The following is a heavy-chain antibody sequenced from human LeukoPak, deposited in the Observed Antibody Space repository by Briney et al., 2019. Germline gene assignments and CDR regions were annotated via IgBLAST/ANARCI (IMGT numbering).Heavy chain of an antibody. CDR1: GGSISSYY. CDR3: ARGSSAPRWFPFDY. CDR2: IYYSGST. J-gene: IGHJ4*02. V-gene: IGHV4-59*01. D-gene: IGHD4-23*01. Sequence: PSETLSLTCTVSGGSISSYYWSWIRQTPGKGLEWIGYIYYSGSTNYNPSLKSRVTISVDTSKNQFSLKLSSLTAADTAVYYCARGSSAPRWFPFDYWGQGTLVSVSS.